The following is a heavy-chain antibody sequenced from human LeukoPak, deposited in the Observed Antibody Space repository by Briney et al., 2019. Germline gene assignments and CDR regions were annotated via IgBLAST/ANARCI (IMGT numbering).Heavy chain of an antibody. CDR1: GFTFSSYA. D-gene: IGHD3-9*01. CDR2: ISGSGGST. CDR3: ARGLRYFDWVFQD. J-gene: IGHJ4*02. V-gene: IGHV3-23*01. Sequence: PGGSLRLSCAASGFTFSSYAMSWVRQAPGKGLEWVSAISGSGGSTYYADSVKGRFTISRDNSKNTLYLQMNSLRAEDTAVYYCARGLRYFDWVFQDWGQGTLVTLSS.